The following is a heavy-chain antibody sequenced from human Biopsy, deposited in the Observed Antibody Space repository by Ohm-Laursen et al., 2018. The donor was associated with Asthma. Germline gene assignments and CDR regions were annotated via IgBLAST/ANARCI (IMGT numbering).Heavy chain of an antibody. CDR3: PKDVFPGWVVRRGPDY. V-gene: IGHV3-30*18. J-gene: IGHJ4*02. Sequence: SLRLSCTASGFTFSNYGMHWVRQAPGKGLEWVAVISFDGSNKDFADSVKGRFTISRDNSKNTMYLEMNSLRAEDTAVYYCPKDVFPGWVVRRGPDYWGQGTLVTVSA. CDR1: GFTFSNYG. D-gene: IGHD2-2*01. CDR2: ISFDGSNK.